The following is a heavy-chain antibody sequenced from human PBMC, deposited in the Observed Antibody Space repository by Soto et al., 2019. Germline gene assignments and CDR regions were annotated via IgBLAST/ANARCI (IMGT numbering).Heavy chain of an antibody. Sequence: VQLVESGGGLVQPGGSLRLSCAASGFTFSDYDMHWVRQARGKGLEWVSSIGHAGDTYSGDSVKGRFTISRENAKTTFHLQMNSLRAGDTAVYYCAALGAQIYWGQGALVTVSS. CDR3: AALGAQIY. J-gene: IGHJ4*02. CDR2: IGHAGDT. V-gene: IGHV3-13*01. CDR1: GFTFSDYD. D-gene: IGHD7-27*01.